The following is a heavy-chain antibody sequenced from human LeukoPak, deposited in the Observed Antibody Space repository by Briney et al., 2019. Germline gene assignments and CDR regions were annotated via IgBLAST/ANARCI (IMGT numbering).Heavy chain of an antibody. CDR2: ISAYNGNT. Sequence: ASVKVSCKASGYTFTSYGISWVRQAPGQGLEWMGWISAYNGNTNYAQKLQGRVTMTTDTSTGTAYMELRSLGSDDTAVYYCARARLREKSRFDPWGQGTLVTVSS. J-gene: IGHJ5*02. D-gene: IGHD5-12*01. V-gene: IGHV1-18*01. CDR1: GYTFTSYG. CDR3: ARARLREKSRFDP.